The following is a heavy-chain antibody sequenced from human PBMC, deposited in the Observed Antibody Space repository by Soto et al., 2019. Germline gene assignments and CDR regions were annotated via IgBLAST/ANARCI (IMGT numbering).Heavy chain of an antibody. CDR2: TYYRSKWYN. Sequence: SQTLSLTCVISGDSVSSNSAAWNWIRQSPSRGLEWLGRTYYRSKWYNDYAVSVKSRITINPDTSKNQFSLQLNSVTPEDTAVYYCARDIYTYGEASNWFDPWGQGTLVTVSS. J-gene: IGHJ5*02. CDR3: ARDIYTYGEASNWFDP. D-gene: IGHD5-18*01. V-gene: IGHV6-1*01. CDR1: GDSVSSNSAA.